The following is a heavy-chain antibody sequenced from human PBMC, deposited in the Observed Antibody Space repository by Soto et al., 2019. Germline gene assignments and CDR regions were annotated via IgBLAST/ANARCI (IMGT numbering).Heavy chain of an antibody. D-gene: IGHD6-19*01. CDR3: ARDRGAVTGKYFDY. J-gene: IGHJ4*02. Sequence: QVQLEESGGGLVKPGGSLRLSCAASGFTFSGFYMSWIRQAPGKGLEYISFISTSGTSANYADSVKGRFIISRDNDKNSLYLQMDSLRAEDTAVYYCARDRGAVTGKYFDYWGQGTLVTVSS. CDR1: GFTFSGFY. V-gene: IGHV3-11*05. CDR2: ISTSGTSA.